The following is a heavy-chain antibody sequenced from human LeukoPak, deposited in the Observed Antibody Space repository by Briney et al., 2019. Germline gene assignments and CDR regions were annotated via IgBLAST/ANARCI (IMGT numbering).Heavy chain of an antibody. CDR3: ARSHYGSGSYLTDY. CDR2: ISYDGSNK. CDR1: GFTFSSYA. D-gene: IGHD3-10*01. J-gene: IGHJ4*02. Sequence: GRSLRLSCAASGFTFSSYAMHWVRQAPGKGLEWVAVISYDGSNKYYADSVKGRFTISRDNSKNTLYLQINSLRAEDTALYYCARSHYGSGSYLTDYWGQGTLVTVSS. V-gene: IGHV3-30*04.